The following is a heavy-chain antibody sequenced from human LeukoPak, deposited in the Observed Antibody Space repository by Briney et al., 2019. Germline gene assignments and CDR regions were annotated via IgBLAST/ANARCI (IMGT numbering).Heavy chain of an antibody. CDR3: ASAVTTVDY. J-gene: IGHJ4*02. CDR1: GDSIISGNW. Sequence: SETLSLTCGVSGDSIISGNWWSWVRQPPGKGLEWIGEIYYSGSVKYNPSLESRVTISVDKSKNQFSLNLSSVTAADTAVYYCASAVTTVDYWGQGTLVTVSP. CDR2: IYYSGSV. V-gene: IGHV4-4*02. D-gene: IGHD4-17*01.